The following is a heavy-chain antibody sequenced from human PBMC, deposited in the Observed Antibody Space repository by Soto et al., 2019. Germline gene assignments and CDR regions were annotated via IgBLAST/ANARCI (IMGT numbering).Heavy chain of an antibody. D-gene: IGHD3-22*01. CDR2: INPSGGST. Sequence: ASVKVSCKASGYRFTSYHIHWVRQAPGQGLEWMGIINPSGGSTKYAQKFLDRVTMTRDTSTTTVYMDLSSLKSEDTAVYYCARSHGSSGYSFFDYWGQGTLVTVSS. V-gene: IGHV1-46*01. CDR1: GYRFTSYH. J-gene: IGHJ4*02. CDR3: ARSHGSSGYSFFDY.